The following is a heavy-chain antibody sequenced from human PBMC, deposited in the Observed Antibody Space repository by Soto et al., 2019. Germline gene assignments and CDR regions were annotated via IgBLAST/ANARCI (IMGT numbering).Heavy chain of an antibody. J-gene: IGHJ4*02. CDR2: IYHSGSN. D-gene: IGHD3-16*01. Sequence: QVQLQESGPGLVKPSGTLSLTCAVSGGSISSSNWWSWVRQPPGKGLEWIGEIYHSGSNNYNPSLTGRVTLSVDKPKSRFALRLSSVTAADTAVYYCAGLRGDYWGQGTLVTVSS. CDR3: AGLRGDY. V-gene: IGHV4-4*02. CDR1: GGSISSSNW.